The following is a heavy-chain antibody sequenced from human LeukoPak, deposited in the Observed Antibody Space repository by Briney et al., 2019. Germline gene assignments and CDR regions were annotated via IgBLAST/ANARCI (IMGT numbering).Heavy chain of an antibody. D-gene: IGHD3-22*01. CDR3: ARVTMIVGDAFDI. J-gene: IGHJ3*02. CDR2: INPNSGGT. V-gene: IGHV1-2*02. Sequence: GASVKVSCKASGYTFTGYYMHWVRQAPGQGLEWMGWINPNSGGTNYAQKFQGRGTMTRDTSISTAYRELSRLRSDDTAVYYCARVTMIVGDAFDIWGQGTMVTVS. CDR1: GYTFTGYY.